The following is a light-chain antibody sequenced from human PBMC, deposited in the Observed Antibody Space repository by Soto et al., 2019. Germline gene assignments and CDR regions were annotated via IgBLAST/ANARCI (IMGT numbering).Light chain of an antibody. CDR2: GAS. CDR1: QNFNSSH. CDR3: QQYETSPTT. Sequence: EIVMTQSPAILSVSPGEGATLSCWASQNFNSSHLAWYQQKPGQPPRLLIFGASSRATGIPDRFSGSGSGSDFTLTISRLEPEDFAVYFCQQYETSPTTFGQGTKVDIK. V-gene: IGKV3-20*01. J-gene: IGKJ1*01.